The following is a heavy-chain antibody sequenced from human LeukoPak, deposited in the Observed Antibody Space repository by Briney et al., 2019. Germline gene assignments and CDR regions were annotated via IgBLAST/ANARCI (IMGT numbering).Heavy chain of an antibody. CDR1: GGSISSYY. D-gene: IGHD3-10*01. J-gene: IGHJ5*02. CDR3: ARVHYGSGSYSERKNWFDP. CDR2: IYTSGST. Sequence: SETLSLTCTVSGGSISSYYWSCIRQPAGKGLEWIGRIYTSGSTNYNPSLKSRVTMSVDTSKNQFSLKLSSVTAADTAVYYCARVHYGSGSYSERKNWFDPWGQGTLVTVSS. V-gene: IGHV4-4*07.